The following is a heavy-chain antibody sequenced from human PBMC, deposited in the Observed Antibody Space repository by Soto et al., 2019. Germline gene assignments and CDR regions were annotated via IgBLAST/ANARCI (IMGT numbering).Heavy chain of an antibody. CDR2: IYHSGST. CDR3: ASSQTTVTSYDY. Sequence: SETLSLTCAVSGGSISSGGYSWSWIRQPPGKGLEWIGYIYHSGSTYYNPSLKSRVTISVDRSKNQFSLKLSSVTAADTAVYYCASSQTTVTSYDYPGQGTLVTVSS. V-gene: IGHV4-30-2*01. J-gene: IGHJ4*02. CDR1: GGSISSGGYS. D-gene: IGHD4-17*01.